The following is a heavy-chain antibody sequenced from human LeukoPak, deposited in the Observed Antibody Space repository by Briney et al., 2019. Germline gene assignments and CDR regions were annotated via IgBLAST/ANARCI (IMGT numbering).Heavy chain of an antibody. Sequence: GGSLRLSCVASGLTFSSYAMHWVRQAPGKGLEYVSAISSNGGSTYYADSVKGRFTISRDNSKNTLYLQMSSLRAEDTAVYYCVRHIVVVTAPPLPWGQGTLVTVSS. CDR1: GLTFSSYA. D-gene: IGHD2-21*02. V-gene: IGHV3-64D*06. CDR2: ISSNGGST. J-gene: IGHJ5*02. CDR3: VRHIVVVTAPPLP.